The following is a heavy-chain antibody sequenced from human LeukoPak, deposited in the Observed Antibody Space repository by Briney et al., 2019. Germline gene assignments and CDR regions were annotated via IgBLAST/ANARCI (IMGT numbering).Heavy chain of an antibody. CDR1: GFTFDDYA. J-gene: IGHJ4*02. V-gene: IGHV3-9*01. CDR3: AKDRWDGAVAIDY. Sequence: PGGSLRLSCAASGFTFDDYAMHWVRQAPGKGLEWVSGITWNSDNIEYADSVKGRFTISRVNAKNSLYLQMNSLRAEDTAVYYCAKDRWDGAVAIDYWGQGTLVTVSS. D-gene: IGHD6-19*01. CDR2: ITWNSDNI.